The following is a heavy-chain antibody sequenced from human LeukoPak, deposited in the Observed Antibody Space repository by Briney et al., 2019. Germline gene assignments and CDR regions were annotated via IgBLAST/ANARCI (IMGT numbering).Heavy chain of an antibody. V-gene: IGHV4-30-4*01. CDR1: GGSISSYY. CDR3: ARDKLATVTTGWFGP. J-gene: IGHJ5*02. Sequence: SETLSLTCTVPGGSISSYYWSWIRQPPGKGLEWIGYIYYSGSTYYNPSLKSRVTISVDTSKNQFSLKLNSVTAADTAVYYCARDKLATVTTGWFGPWGQGTLVTVSS. D-gene: IGHD4-17*01. CDR2: IYYSGST.